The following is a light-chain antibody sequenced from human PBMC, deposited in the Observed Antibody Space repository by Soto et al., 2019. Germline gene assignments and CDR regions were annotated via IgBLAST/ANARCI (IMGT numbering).Light chain of an antibody. CDR1: QGISSY. Sequence: AMRMTQSPSSFSSSSGYIVTITCRSGQGISSYLAWYQQKPGKAPKLLIYAASTLQSGVPSRFSGSGSGTDFTLTISCLQSEDFETYYCQQYYSYRRKFGQGTKVDIK. J-gene: IGKJ1*01. V-gene: IGKV1-8*01. CDR2: AAS. CDR3: QQYYSYRRK.